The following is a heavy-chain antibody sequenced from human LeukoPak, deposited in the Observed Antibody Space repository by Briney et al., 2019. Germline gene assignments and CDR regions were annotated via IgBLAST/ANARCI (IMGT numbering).Heavy chain of an antibody. J-gene: IGHJ3*02. CDR3: ARLAGDIVVVPAAMGDDAFDI. CDR1: GGSISSYY. D-gene: IGHD2-2*01. Sequence: PSETLSLTCTVSGGSISSYYWSWIRQPPGKGLEWIGYIYYSGSTNYNPSLKSRVTISVDTSKNQFSLKLSSVTAADTAVYYCARLAGDIVVVPAAMGDDAFDIWGQGTMVTVSS. CDR2: IYYSGST. V-gene: IGHV4-59*08.